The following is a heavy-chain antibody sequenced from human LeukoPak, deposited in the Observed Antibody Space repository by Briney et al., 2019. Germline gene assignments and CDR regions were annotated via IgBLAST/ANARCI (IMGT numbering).Heavy chain of an antibody. D-gene: IGHD4-17*01. J-gene: IGHJ4*02. CDR3: AKDGGDYDLDY. V-gene: IGHV3-23*01. CDR1: GFTFSSSA. CDR2: ISASGGST. Sequence: GGSLRLSCAASGFTFSSSAMSWVRQVPGKGLEWVSGISASGGSTYYADSVRGRFTISRDNSKNTLYVQMNSLRAEDTAVYYCAKDGGDYDLDYWGQGTLVTVSS.